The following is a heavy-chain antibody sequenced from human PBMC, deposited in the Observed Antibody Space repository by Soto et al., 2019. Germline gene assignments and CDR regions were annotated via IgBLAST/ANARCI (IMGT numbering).Heavy chain of an antibody. CDR2: IVVGSGNT. CDR1: GFTFTSSA. D-gene: IGHD6-19*01. V-gene: IGHV1-58*01. Sequence: GASVTVSCKASGFTFTSSAVQWVRQARGQRLEWIGWIVVGSGNTNYAQKFQERVTITRDMSTSTAYMELSSLRSEDTAVYYCAAGSSGWYGYFDYWGQGTLVTVSS. J-gene: IGHJ4*02. CDR3: AAGSSGWYGYFDY.